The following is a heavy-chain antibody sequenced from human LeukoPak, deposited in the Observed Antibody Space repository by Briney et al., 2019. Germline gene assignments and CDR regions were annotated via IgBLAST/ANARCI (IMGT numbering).Heavy chain of an antibody. V-gene: IGHV4-61*02. CDR1: GSSISGGGYY. D-gene: IGHD2-8*01. J-gene: IGHJ4*02. CDR2: IYTSGST. CDR3: ARLIVGCTDGVCYKGHLY. Sequence: SETLSLTCTVSGSSISGGGYYWTWIRQPAGKGLEWIGRIYTSGSTNYNPSLKSRVSISVDTSKNQFSLKLSSVTAADTAVYYCARLIVGCTDGVCYKGHLYWGQGTLVTVSS.